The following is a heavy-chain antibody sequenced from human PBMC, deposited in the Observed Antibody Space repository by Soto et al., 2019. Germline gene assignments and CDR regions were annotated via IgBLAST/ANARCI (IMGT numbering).Heavy chain of an antibody. Sequence: GASVKLSCKASGYTFTSYYMHWVRQAPGQGLEWMGIINPSGGSTSYAQKFQGRVTMTRDTSTSTVYMELSSLRSEDTAVYYCARALGDDFWSGYQLSFDYWGQGTLVTVSS. J-gene: IGHJ4*02. CDR1: GYTFTSYY. V-gene: IGHV1-46*01. CDR2: INPSGGST. D-gene: IGHD3-3*01. CDR3: ARALGDDFWSGYQLSFDY.